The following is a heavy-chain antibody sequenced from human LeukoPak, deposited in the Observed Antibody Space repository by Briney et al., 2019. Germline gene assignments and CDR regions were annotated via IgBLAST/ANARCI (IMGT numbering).Heavy chain of an antibody. Sequence: ASVKVSCKASGYTFTGYYMHWVRQAPGQGLEWMGWINPNSGGTNYAQKFQGRVTMTRDTSISTAYMELSRPRSDDTAVYYCASQGYSYGFEGGYWGQGTLVTVSS. J-gene: IGHJ4*02. V-gene: IGHV1-2*02. D-gene: IGHD5-18*01. CDR1: GYTFTGYY. CDR3: ASQGYSYGFEGGY. CDR2: INPNSGGT.